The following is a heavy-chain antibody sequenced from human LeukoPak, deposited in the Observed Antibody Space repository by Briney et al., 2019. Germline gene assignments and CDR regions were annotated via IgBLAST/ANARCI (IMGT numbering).Heavy chain of an antibody. CDR2: INPNSGGT. D-gene: IGHD1-26*01. V-gene: IGHV1-2*02. CDR1: GYTFTSYY. Sequence: ASVKVSCKASGYTFTSYYMHWVRRAPGQGLEWMGWINPNSGGTNYAQKFQGRVTMTRDTSISTAYMELSRLRSDDTAVYYCASSSGSYSNWFDPWGQGTLVTVSS. J-gene: IGHJ5*02. CDR3: ASSSGSYSNWFDP.